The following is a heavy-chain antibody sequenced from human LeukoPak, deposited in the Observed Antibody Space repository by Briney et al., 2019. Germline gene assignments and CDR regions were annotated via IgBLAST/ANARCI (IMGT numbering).Heavy chain of an antibody. Sequence: PGGSLRLSCADSGFTVSSNYMSWVRQAPGKGLEWVSVIYSGGSTYYADSVKGRFTISRDNSKNTLYLQMNSLRAEDTAVYYCARGGRIHDTRLFDYWGQGTLVTVSS. J-gene: IGHJ4*02. V-gene: IGHV3-66*01. D-gene: IGHD2/OR15-2a*01. CDR1: GFTVSSNY. CDR2: IYSGGST. CDR3: ARGGRIHDTRLFDY.